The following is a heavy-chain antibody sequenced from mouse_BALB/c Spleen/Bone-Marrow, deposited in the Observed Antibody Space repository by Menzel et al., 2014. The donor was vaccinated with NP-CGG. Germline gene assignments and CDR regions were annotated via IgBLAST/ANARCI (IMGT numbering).Heavy chain of an antibody. V-gene: IGHV5-9-2*01. D-gene: IGHD2-4*01. CDR2: ISGGGSYT. CDR3: ARHAYYDQTEVSFVY. Sequence: DVMLVESGGNLVKSGGSLKLSCAASGFTFSSYGMSWVRQTPEKRLEWVATISGGGSYTFYPDSVKGRFTISRDNAKNNPYLQLSSLRSEDTALYYCARHAYYDQTEVSFVYWGQGTLVTVSA. J-gene: IGHJ3*01. CDR1: GFTFSSYG.